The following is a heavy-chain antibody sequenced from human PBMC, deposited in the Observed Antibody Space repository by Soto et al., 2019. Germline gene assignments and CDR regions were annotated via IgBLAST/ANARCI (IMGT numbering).Heavy chain of an antibody. CDR2: FDPEDGET. CDR1: GYTLTELS. J-gene: IGHJ4*01. CDR3: ATLLRYYYGSGSYYSNYFDY. V-gene: IGHV1-24*01. D-gene: IGHD3-10*01. Sequence: ASVKVSCKVSGYTLTELSMHWVRQAPGKGLEWMGGFDPEDGETIYAQKFQGRVTMTEDTSTDTAYMELSSLISEDTAVYYCATLLRYYYGSGSYYSNYFDYWG.